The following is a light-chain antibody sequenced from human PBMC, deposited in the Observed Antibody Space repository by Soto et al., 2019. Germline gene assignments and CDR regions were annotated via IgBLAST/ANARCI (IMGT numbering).Light chain of an antibody. J-gene: IGKJ1*01. CDR3: MQAIQAPRT. Sequence: DIVLTQSPLSLPVTPGEPAPISCRSSQSLLHSNGNIYLDWYLQKPGQSPQLLIYLGSIRASGVPDRFSGSGSGTHFTLKITRVEAEDVGVYYCMQAIQAPRTFGLGTKVEIK. CDR1: QSLLHSNGNIY. V-gene: IGKV2-28*01. CDR2: LGS.